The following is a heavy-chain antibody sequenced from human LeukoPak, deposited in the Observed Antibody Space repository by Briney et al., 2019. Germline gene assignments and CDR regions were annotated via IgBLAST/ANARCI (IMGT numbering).Heavy chain of an antibody. Sequence: GGSLRLSCAASGFTFSSYAMSWVRQAPGKGLEWVSAISGGGGSTYYADSVKGRFTISRDNSKNTLYLQMNSLRAEDTAVYYCAKDITPGIAVAGTLYEIDYWGQGTLVTVSS. CDR3: AKDITPGIAVAGTLYEIDY. D-gene: IGHD6-19*01. J-gene: IGHJ4*02. CDR2: ISGGGGST. V-gene: IGHV3-23*01. CDR1: GFTFSSYA.